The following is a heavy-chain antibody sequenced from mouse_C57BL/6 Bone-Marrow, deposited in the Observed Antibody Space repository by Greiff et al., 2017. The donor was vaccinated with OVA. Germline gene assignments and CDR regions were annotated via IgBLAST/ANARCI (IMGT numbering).Heavy chain of an antibody. CDR3: ARRGTTMVTTGVFDY. Sequence: LVESGAELVKPGASVKISCKASGYAFSSYWMNWVRQRPGKGLEWIGQIYPGDGDTNYNGKFKGKATLTADKSSSTAYRQRSSLTSEDSAVYFCARRGTTMVTTGVFDYWGQGTTLTVSS. J-gene: IGHJ2*01. CDR1: GYAFSSYW. CDR2: IYPGDGDT. D-gene: IGHD2-2*01. V-gene: IGHV1-80*01.